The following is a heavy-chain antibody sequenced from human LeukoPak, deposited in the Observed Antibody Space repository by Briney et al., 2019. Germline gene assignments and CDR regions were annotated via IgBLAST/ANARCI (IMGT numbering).Heavy chain of an antibody. J-gene: IGHJ4*02. CDR1: GFSLTTTGMR. Sequence: SGPALVKPTQTLTLTCTFSGFSLTTTGMRVMWIRQPPGKALEWLARIDWDDDKFYSASLKTRLTISKDTYKNQVVLTMTNVDPVDTATYYCARGSGYSRFDYWGQGTLVTVSS. V-gene: IGHV2-70*04. CDR2: IDWDDDK. CDR3: ARGSGYSRFDY. D-gene: IGHD3-22*01.